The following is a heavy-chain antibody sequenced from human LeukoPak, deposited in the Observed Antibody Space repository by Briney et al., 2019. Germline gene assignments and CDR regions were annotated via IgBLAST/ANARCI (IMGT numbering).Heavy chain of an antibody. D-gene: IGHD6-6*01. J-gene: IGHJ3*01. CDR1: GFTVSSSY. CDR3: ARSSYSSSSSV. Sequence: GGSLRLSCAASGFTVSSSYMSWVRQAPGKGLEWVSVIHSGGNTYYADSVKGRFTISRDNSKNTLYLQMNSLRAEDTAVYYCARSSYSSSSSVWGQGTMVTVSS. V-gene: IGHV3-53*01. CDR2: IHSGGNT.